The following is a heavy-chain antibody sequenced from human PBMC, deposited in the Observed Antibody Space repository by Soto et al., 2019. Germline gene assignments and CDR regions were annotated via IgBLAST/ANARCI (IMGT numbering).Heavy chain of an antibody. J-gene: IGHJ4*02. V-gene: IGHV1-18*01. D-gene: IGHD3-22*01. CDR3: ARDFSPFTTTPGFDY. Sequence: GASVKVSCKASGYTFTSYGISWVRQAPGQGLEWMGWISAYNGNTNYAQKFQGRVTITRDTSTTTAYMDLSSLTSEDTAMYYCARDFSPFTTTPGFDYWGQGTLVTVSS. CDR2: ISAYNGNT. CDR1: GYTFTSYG.